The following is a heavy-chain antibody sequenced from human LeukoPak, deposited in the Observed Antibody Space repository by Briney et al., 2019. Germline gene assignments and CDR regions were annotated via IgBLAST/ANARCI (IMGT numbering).Heavy chain of an antibody. CDR1: GYSFTGYY. J-gene: IGHJ5*02. Sequence: ASVKVSCKASGYSFTGYYIHWIRQAPGQGLEWMGWIHPNNGGTNYAQKFQGRVTMTRDTSTSTAYMELSSLKSDDTAVYYCARDWTRYSSSCWFDPWGQGTLVTVSS. D-gene: IGHD6-13*01. CDR2: IHPNNGGT. V-gene: IGHV1-2*02. CDR3: ARDWTRYSSSCWFDP.